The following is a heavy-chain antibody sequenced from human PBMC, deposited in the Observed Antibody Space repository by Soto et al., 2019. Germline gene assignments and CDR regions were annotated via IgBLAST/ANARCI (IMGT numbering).Heavy chain of an antibody. D-gene: IGHD6-13*01. CDR2: ISGYNGNT. CDR1: GYTFHNYG. J-gene: IGHJ5*02. V-gene: IGHV1-18*01. Sequence: ASVKVSCKASGYTFHNYGISWVRQVPGQGLEWMGWISGYNGNTNYAPKIQGRVTVTRDTSTATAYMELRSLRSEDTAVYYCARVRAPTTYGYSSSWWRGWFDPWAREPWSPSPQ. CDR3: ARVRAPTTYGYSSSWWRGWFDP.